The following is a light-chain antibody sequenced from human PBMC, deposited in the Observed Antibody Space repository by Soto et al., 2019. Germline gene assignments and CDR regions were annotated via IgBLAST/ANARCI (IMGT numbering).Light chain of an antibody. J-gene: IGLJ2*01. CDR3: LLYFDVARV. CDR2: EVS. V-gene: IGLV2-8*01. CDR1: SSDVGGYNY. Sequence: QSALTQPPSASGSPGQSVTISCTGTSSDVGGYNYVSWYQQHPGKAPKLMIYEVSKRPSGVPDRFSGSKSGNTASLTVSGLQAEDEAYYYCLLYFDVARVFGGGTKVTVL.